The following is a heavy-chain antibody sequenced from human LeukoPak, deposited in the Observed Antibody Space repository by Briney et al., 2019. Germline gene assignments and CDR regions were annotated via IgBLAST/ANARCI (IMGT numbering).Heavy chain of an antibody. V-gene: IGHV3-64*01. D-gene: IGHD2-2*01. CDR2: ISSNGGST. Sequence: GGSLRLSCAASGFTFSSYAMHWVRQAPGKGLEYVSDISSNGGSTYYANSVKGRFTISRDNSKNTLYLQMGSLRAEDMAVYYCARGALGYCSSTSCFATQFGAWGQGTLVTVSS. CDR3: ARGALGYCSSTSCFATQFGA. J-gene: IGHJ5*02. CDR1: GFTFSSYA.